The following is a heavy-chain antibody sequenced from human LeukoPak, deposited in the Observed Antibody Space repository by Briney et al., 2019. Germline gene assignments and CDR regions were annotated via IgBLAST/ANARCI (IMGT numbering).Heavy chain of an antibody. J-gene: IGHJ4*02. CDR3: ARDWGDSTVGATIDY. V-gene: IGHV1-46*01. D-gene: IGHD1-26*01. CDR2: INPSGGST. CDR1: GYTFTSYY. Sequence: ASVKVSCKASGYTFTSYYMHWVRQAPGQGLEWMGIINPSGGSTSYAQKFQGRVTMTRDTSTSTAYMELSSLRSEDTAVYYCARDWGDSTVGATIDYWGQGTLVTVSS.